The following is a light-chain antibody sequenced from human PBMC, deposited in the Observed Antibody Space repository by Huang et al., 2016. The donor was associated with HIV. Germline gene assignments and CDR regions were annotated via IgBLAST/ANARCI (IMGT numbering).Light chain of an antibody. CDR3: QQRSKWPIT. J-gene: IGKJ4*01. V-gene: IGKV3-11*01. Sequence: ELVLTQSPATLSLSPGERATISCRASQSVSNSLAWYQQTPGRAPSLLIYDASNRATGIPARCSGSGSGTDFTLTISSLEPEDFAFYYCQQRSKWPITFGGGTKVEIK. CDR1: QSVSNS. CDR2: DAS.